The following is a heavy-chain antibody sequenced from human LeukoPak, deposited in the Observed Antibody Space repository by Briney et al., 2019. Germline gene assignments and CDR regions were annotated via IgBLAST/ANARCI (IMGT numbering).Heavy chain of an antibody. CDR1: GYTFSTYG. Sequence: ASVKVSCKASGYTFSTYGISWVRQAPGLGLQWMGWTSYNGNTNYAQKFQDRVTMTTDTSTTTAYMELRSLESDDTAVYYCARHSGSGWQALGYWGQGTLVTVSS. J-gene: IGHJ4*02. V-gene: IGHV1-18*04. D-gene: IGHD6-19*01. CDR3: ARHSGSGWQALGY. CDR2: TSYNGNT.